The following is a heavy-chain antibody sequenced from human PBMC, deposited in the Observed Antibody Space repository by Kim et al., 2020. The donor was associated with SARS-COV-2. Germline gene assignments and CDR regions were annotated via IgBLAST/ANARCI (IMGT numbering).Heavy chain of an antibody. CDR1: GGSLSGYS. J-gene: IGHJ6*01. V-gene: IGHV4-34*01. Sequence: SETLSLTCAVYGGSLSGYSWNWIRQPPGKGLEWVGEIKQSGGTNYSPSPKSRVTMLMDKSQNQFSLRLSYVTAVDTAVYYCSRGHLVVVPAPILHYG. CDR2: IKQSGGT. CDR3: SRGHLVVVPAPILHYG. D-gene: IGHD2-2*01.